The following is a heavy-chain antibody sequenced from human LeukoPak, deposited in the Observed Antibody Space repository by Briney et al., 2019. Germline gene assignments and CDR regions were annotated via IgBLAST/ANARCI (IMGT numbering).Heavy chain of an antibody. CDR1: GFIFSRYW. J-gene: IGHJ4*02. CDR2: IKQDGSEK. Sequence: PGGSLRLSCAASGFIFSRYWMSWVRQAPGKGLEWVANIKQDGSEKYYVDSVKGRFTISRDNAKNSLYLQMNSLRAEDTAVYYCARVRWQWLIFDYWGQGTLVTVSS. V-gene: IGHV3-7*05. D-gene: IGHD6-19*01. CDR3: ARVRWQWLIFDY.